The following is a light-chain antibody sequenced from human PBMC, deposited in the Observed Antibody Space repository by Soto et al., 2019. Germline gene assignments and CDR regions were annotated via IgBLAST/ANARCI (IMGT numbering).Light chain of an antibody. CDR1: QSVSSN. J-gene: IGKJ1*01. CDR2: GAS. CDR3: QQYNNWPPT. V-gene: IGKV3-15*01. Sequence: EIVMTQSPATLSVSPGERATLSCRASQSVSSNLARYQQKPGQAPRLLIYGASIRATGITARFSGTWSGTEFTLTISSLQSEDFAVYYCQQYNNWPPTFGQGTKVEIK.